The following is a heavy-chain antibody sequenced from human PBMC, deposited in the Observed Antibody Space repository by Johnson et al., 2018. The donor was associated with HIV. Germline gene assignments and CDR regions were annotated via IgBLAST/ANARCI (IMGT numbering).Heavy chain of an antibody. V-gene: IGHV3-7*01. CDR1: GFTFSHNW. J-gene: IGHJ3*02. CDR2: INHDVTAI. Sequence: EVQLVESGGGVVQPGGSLRLSCVGSGFTFSHNWMSWVRQAPGKGPEWVANINHDVTAIHYVDSVKGRFTVSRDNSKNTLYLQMNSRRAEDTAVYYCAKGAQWLPSDAFDIWGQGTMVTVSS. D-gene: IGHD6-19*01. CDR3: AKGAQWLPSDAFDI.